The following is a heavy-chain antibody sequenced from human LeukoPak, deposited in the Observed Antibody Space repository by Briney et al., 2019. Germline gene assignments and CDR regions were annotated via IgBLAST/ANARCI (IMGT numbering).Heavy chain of an antibody. V-gene: IGHV3-64D*06. CDR2: ISSNGGST. Sequence: GGSLRLSCSASGFTFSSYAMHWVRQAPGKGLEYVSAISSNGGSTYYADSVKGRFTISRDNSKNTLYLQMSSLRAEDTAVYYCVRVAATAFLDYWGQGTQVTVSS. D-gene: IGHD2-15*01. CDR1: GFTFSSYA. CDR3: VRVAATAFLDY. J-gene: IGHJ4*02.